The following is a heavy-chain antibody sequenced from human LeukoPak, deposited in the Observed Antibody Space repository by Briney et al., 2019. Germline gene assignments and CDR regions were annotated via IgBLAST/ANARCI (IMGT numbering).Heavy chain of an antibody. Sequence: GSLRLSCAVFGITLSNYGMSWVRQAPGKGLEWVAGLSGSGGGTNYADSVQGRFTISRDSPKNTLYLQMNSLRAEDTAVYFCAKRGVVIRVFLVGFHKEAYYFDSWGQGALVTVSS. CDR3: AKRGVVIRVFLVGFHKEAYYFDS. D-gene: IGHD3-10*01. V-gene: IGHV3-23*01. CDR2: LSGSGGGT. CDR1: GITLSNYG. J-gene: IGHJ4*02.